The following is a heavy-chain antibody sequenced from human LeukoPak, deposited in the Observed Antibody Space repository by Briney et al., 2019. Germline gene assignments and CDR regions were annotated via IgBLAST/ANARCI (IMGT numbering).Heavy chain of an antibody. V-gene: IGHV1-18*01. CDR3: ARGPPKDFGSGSSWFDP. D-gene: IGHD3-10*01. J-gene: IGHJ5*02. Sequence: ASVKVSCKASGYTFTSYGISWVRQAPGQGLEWMGWISAYNGNTNYAQKLQGRVTMTRNTSITTAYMELSSLTSEDTAVYYCARGPPKDFGSGSSWFDPWGQGALVTVSS. CDR1: GYTFTSYG. CDR2: ISAYNGNT.